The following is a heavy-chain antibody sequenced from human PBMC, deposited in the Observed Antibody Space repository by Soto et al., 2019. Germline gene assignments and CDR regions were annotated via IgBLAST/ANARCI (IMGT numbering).Heavy chain of an antibody. J-gene: IGHJ4*02. Sequence: EVQLVESGGGLVKPGGSLRLSCAASGFTFSSYNMSWVRQAPGKGLEWVSSISYGGGYVFYADSVRGRFTVSRDNAKNSLYLQMNSLTAEETAVYYCAGEYYSASGTLEYWGQGTLVTVSS. D-gene: IGHD3-10*01. CDR1: GFTFSSYN. CDR2: ISYGGGYV. CDR3: AGEYYSASGTLEY. V-gene: IGHV3-21*01.